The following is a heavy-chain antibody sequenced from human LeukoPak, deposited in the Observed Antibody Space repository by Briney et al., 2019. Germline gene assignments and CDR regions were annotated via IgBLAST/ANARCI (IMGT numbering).Heavy chain of an antibody. D-gene: IGHD4-17*01. V-gene: IGHV3-23*01. Sequence: GGSLRLSCAASGFTFNTCAISWVRQAQGKGLEWVSRITDGDDTTYYADAVKGRITISTDNSKNTVYLQMNCLRAEDTAVYYCARDEDYGDYEIYWYFDLWGRGTLVTVSS. CDR1: GFTFNTCA. CDR2: ITDGDDTT. CDR3: ARDEDYGDYEIYWYFDL. J-gene: IGHJ2*01.